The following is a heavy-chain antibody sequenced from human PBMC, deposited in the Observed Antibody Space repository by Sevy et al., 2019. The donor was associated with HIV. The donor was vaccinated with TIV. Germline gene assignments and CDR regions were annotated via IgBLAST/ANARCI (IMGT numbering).Heavy chain of an antibody. D-gene: IGHD3-16*01. CDR2: IWYDGSNK. Sequence: GESLKISCAASGFPFTSYGMHWVRQAPGKGLEWVALIWYDGSNKYYGDSVKGRFTISRDNSKNTLYLQMNSLRAEDTAVYYCARDLWGGVSGDETRYYFDYWGQGTLVIVSS. V-gene: IGHV3-33*01. CDR1: GFPFTSYG. CDR3: ARDLWGGVSGDETRYYFDY. J-gene: IGHJ4*02.